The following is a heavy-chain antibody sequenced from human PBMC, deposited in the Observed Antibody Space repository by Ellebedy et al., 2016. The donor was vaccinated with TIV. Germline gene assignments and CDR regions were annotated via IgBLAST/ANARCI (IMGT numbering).Heavy chain of an antibody. V-gene: IGHV1-46*04. D-gene: IGHD3-22*01. Sequence: ASVKVSCKASGYTFTSYYIHWVRQAPGHGLEWMGIINPGGGSTTYTQKLRGRVTMIRDTSTSTAYMELSSLRSEDTAVYYCARAPNYYDSSGYLFQLGAFDIWGQGTMVTVSS. CDR3: ARAPNYYDSSGYLFQLGAFDI. J-gene: IGHJ3*02. CDR1: GYTFTSYY. CDR2: INPGGGST.